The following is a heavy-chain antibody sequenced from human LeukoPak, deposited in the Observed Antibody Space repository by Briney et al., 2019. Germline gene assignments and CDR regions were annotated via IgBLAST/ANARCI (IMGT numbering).Heavy chain of an antibody. D-gene: IGHD6-13*01. J-gene: IGHJ4*02. V-gene: IGHV3-21*01. CDR2: ISSSSSYI. CDR1: GFTFSSYS. CDR3: ARVWSPPYTSSWPYYFDY. Sequence: GSLRLSCAASGFTFSSYSMNWVRQAPGKGLEWVSSISSSSSYIYYADSLKGRFTISRDNAKNSLYLQLNSLRAEDTAVYYCARVWSPPYTSSWPYYFDYWGQGTLVTASS.